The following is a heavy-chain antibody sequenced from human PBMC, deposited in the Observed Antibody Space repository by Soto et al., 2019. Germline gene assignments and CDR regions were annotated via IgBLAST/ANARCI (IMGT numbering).Heavy chain of an antibody. CDR3: ATLLYPTKMRFLEWLPPKFDY. CDR2: FDPEDGET. CDR1: GYTLTELS. J-gene: IGHJ4*02. Sequence: ASVKVSCKVSGYTLTELSMHWVRQAPGKGLEWMGGFDPEDGETIYAQKFQGRVTMTEDTSTDTAYMELGSLRSEDTAVYYCATLLYPTKMRFLEWLPPKFDYWGQGTLVTVSS. D-gene: IGHD3-3*01. V-gene: IGHV1-24*01.